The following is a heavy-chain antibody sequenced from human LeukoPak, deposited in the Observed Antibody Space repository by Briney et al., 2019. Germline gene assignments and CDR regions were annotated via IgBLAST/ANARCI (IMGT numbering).Heavy chain of an antibody. CDR3: AREGGDPRWLDP. D-gene: IGHD6-25*01. CDR2: INTSSST. J-gene: IGHJ5*02. CDR1: GGSISSYY. Sequence: SETLSLTCTVSGGSISSYYWTWIRQSAGKGLEWIGRINTSSSTNYNPSLRSRVTMSVNMSKNQFSLNLTSVTAADTAVYSCAREGGDPRWLDPWGQGILVTVSS. V-gene: IGHV4-4*07.